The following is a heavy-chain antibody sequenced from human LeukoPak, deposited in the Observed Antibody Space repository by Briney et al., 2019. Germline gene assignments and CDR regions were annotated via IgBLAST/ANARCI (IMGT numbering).Heavy chain of an antibody. Sequence: GGSLRLSCAASGFTFSSYGMHWVRQAPGKGLEWVAVISYDGSNKYYADSVKGRFTISRDKSKNTLYLQMNSLRAEDTAVYYCAKLGGNYWGQGTLVTVSS. J-gene: IGHJ4*02. CDR1: GFTFSSYG. V-gene: IGHV3-30*18. CDR2: ISYDGSNK. D-gene: IGHD3-16*01. CDR3: AKLGGNY.